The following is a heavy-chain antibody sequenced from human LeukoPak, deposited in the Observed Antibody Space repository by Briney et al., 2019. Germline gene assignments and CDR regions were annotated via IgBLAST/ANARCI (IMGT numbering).Heavy chain of an antibody. CDR2: IIPIFGTA. Sequence: SVNVSCKASGGTFSSYAISWVRQAPEQGLEWMGGIIPIFGTANYAQKIQGRVTITTDESTRTAYMELSSLRSKHTAVYYCARGEWELTSIDYWGQGTLVTVSS. CDR1: GGTFSSYA. D-gene: IGHD1-26*01. J-gene: IGHJ4*02. CDR3: ARGEWELTSIDY. V-gene: IGHV1-69*05.